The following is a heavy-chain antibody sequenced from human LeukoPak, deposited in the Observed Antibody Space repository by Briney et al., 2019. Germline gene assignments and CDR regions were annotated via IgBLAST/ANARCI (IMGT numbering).Heavy chain of an antibody. CDR2: ISAYNGNT. D-gene: IGHD1-26*01. CDR1: GYTFTSYG. Sequence: ASVEVSCKASGYTFTSYGISWVRQAPGQGLEWMGWISAYNGNTNYAQKLQGRVTMTTDTSTSTAYMELRSLRSDDTAVYYCASSPVGALEDAFDIWGQGTMVTVSS. CDR3: ASSPVGALEDAFDI. J-gene: IGHJ3*02. V-gene: IGHV1-18*01.